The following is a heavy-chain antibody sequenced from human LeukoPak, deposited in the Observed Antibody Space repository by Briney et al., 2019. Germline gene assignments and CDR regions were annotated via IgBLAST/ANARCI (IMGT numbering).Heavy chain of an antibody. J-gene: IGHJ4*02. CDR2: ISYDGPNK. V-gene: IGHV3-30*04. Sequence: GRSLRLSCAASGFTFSSYAMHWVHRAPGKGLEWVAVISYDGPNKNYADSVKGRFTISRDNSKNTLYLQMNSLRAEDTAVYYCARGVRIAVAGNIDYWGQGTLVTVSS. CDR3: ARGVRIAVAGNIDY. CDR1: GFTFSSYA. D-gene: IGHD6-19*01.